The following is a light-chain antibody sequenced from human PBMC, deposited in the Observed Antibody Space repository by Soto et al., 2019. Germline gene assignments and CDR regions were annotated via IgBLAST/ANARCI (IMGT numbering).Light chain of an antibody. CDR3: QQYGASPLFT. CDR2: GAS. V-gene: IGKV3-20*01. CDR1: QTVTNDY. Sequence: EIVLTQSPGTLSLSPGERATLSCRASQTVTNDYLAWYQQKPDQAPRLLIFGASSRATGIPDRFGGSGSGTDFTLTISSLEPDDFAVYYCQQYGASPLFTFGPGTTVDFK. J-gene: IGKJ3*01.